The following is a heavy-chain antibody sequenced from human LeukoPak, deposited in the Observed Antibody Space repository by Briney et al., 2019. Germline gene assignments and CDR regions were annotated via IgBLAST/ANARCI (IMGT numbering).Heavy chain of an antibody. J-gene: IGHJ4*02. CDR3: ARLRKPEGPLLDF. CDR2: IYYSGNT. CDR1: GDSISTGGYY. V-gene: IGHV4-31*03. Sequence: PSQTLSLTCTVSGDSISTGGYYWNWIRQLPGKGLEWIGCIYYSGNTYYNPSLQSRVTISVDTSRNMFSLSLTPVTAAAADLSVYARLRKPEGPLLDFWGQGSPVTVSS.